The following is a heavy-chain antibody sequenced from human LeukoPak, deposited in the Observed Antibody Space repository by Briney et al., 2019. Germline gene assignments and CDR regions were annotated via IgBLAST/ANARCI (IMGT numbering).Heavy chain of an antibody. Sequence: SETLSLTCTVSGGSISSYYWSWIRQPAGKGLEWIGRIYTSGSTNYNASLKSRVSMSVDTSKNQFSLKLSSVTAADTAVYYCARDPTTVTKGFDIWGQGTLVTVSS. CDR2: IYTSGST. D-gene: IGHD4-17*01. CDR3: ARDPTTVTKGFDI. V-gene: IGHV4-4*07. CDR1: GGSISSYY. J-gene: IGHJ3*02.